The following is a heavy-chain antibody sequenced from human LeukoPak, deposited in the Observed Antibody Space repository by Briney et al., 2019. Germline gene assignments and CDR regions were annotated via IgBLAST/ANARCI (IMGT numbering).Heavy chain of an antibody. J-gene: IGHJ4*02. V-gene: IGHV3-11*01. CDR1: GFSFSDFY. Sequence: GGSLRLSCAASGFSFSDFYMSWIRQAPGMGLEWISYIGTRSNPIYYADSVKGRSTISRDNSKSTLYLQMNSLRAEDTAVYYCAKDTSIGRYCSNGVCSPFDYWGQGTLVTVSS. CDR2: IGTRSNPI. D-gene: IGHD2-8*01. CDR3: AKDTSIGRYCSNGVCSPFDY.